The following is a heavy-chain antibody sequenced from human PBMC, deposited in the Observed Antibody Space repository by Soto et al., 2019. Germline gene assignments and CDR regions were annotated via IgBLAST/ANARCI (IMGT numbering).Heavy chain of an antibody. V-gene: IGHV3-11*04. D-gene: IGHD6-6*01. Sequence: GGSLRLSCAASGFTFSDYYMSWIRQAPGKGLEWVSYISSSGSTIYYADSVKGRFTISRDNAKNSLYLQMNSLRAADTAVYYCAATYIAASLGREYWGQGTLVTVSS. CDR3: AATYIAASLGREY. J-gene: IGHJ4*02. CDR1: GFTFSDYY. CDR2: ISSSGSTI.